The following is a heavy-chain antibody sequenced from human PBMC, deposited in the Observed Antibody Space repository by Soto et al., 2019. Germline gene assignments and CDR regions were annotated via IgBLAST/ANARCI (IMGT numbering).Heavy chain of an antibody. CDR2: INPSGGST. Sequence: ASVKVSCKASGYTFTSYYMHWVRQAPGQGLEWMGIINPSGGSTSYAQKLQGRVTMTTDTSASTAYMELRSLRSDDAAVYYCARDGSSSWFWFDPWGQGTLVTVSS. CDR3: ARDGSSSWFWFDP. V-gene: IGHV1-46*01. CDR1: GYTFTSYY. D-gene: IGHD6-13*01. J-gene: IGHJ5*02.